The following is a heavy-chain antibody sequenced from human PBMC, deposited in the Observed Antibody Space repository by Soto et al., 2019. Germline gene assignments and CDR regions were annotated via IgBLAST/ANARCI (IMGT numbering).Heavy chain of an antibody. CDR2: INPSGGST. Sequence: ASVKVSCKASVGTFSSYAISWVRQAPGQGLEWMGIINPSGGSTSYAQKFQGRVTMTRDTSTSTVYMELSSLRSEDTAVYYCARASAVAGTLGGYWGQGTLVTVSS. J-gene: IGHJ4*02. CDR3: ARASAVAGTLGGY. V-gene: IGHV1-46*01. CDR1: VGTFSSYA. D-gene: IGHD6-19*01.